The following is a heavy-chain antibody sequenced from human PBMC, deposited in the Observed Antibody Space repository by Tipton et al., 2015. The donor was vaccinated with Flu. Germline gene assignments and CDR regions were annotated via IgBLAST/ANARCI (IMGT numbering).Heavy chain of an antibody. CDR3: ARRWGATIYWYFDL. CDR1: GDSIRSNYY. D-gene: IGHD1-26*01. V-gene: IGHV4-39*01. J-gene: IGHJ2*01. CDR2: IHKTGSA. Sequence: TLSLTCTVSGDSIRSNYYWGWIRQPPGKGLEWIGNIHKTGSAYFNPSLKSRVTISVDTSKNQFSLKLSSVTAADTAVYYCARRWGATIYWYFDLWGRGTLVTVSS.